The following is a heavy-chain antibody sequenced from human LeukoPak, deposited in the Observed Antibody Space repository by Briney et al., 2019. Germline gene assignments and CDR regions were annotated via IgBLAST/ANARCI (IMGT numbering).Heavy chain of an antibody. CDR3: AGGYCSGGSCYLDAFDI. V-gene: IGHV4-59*01. CDR2: IYYSGST. J-gene: IGHJ3*02. Sequence: PSETLSLTCTVSGGSISSYYWSWIRQPPGKGLEWIGYIYYSGSTNYNPSLKSRVTISVDTSKSQFSLKLSSVTAADTAVYYCAGGYCSGGSCYLDAFDIWGQGTMVTVSS. CDR1: GGSISSYY. D-gene: IGHD2-15*01.